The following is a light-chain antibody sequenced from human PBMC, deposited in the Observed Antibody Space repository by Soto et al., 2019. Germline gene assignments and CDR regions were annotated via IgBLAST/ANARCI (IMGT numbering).Light chain of an antibody. J-gene: IGKJ4*01. V-gene: IGKV1-33*01. Sequence: DIQMTQSPSSLSASVGDRVTITCQASRDISNYLNWYQHKPGKVPKLLIYDASKLETGVPSRFGGSGSGTHFTFTINGLQPEDVATYYCQQNDNLPPLTFGGGTKVDIK. CDR1: RDISNY. CDR3: QQNDNLPPLT. CDR2: DAS.